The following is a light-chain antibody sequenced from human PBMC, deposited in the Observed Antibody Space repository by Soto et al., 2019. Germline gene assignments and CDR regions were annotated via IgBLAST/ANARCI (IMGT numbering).Light chain of an antibody. CDR3: AAWDDSLTGSYV. V-gene: IGLV1-44*01. CDR1: SSNIGSNT. Sequence: QSVLTQPPSASGTPGQRVTISCSGSSSNIGSNTVSWYQQVPGTAPKLLMYSNNHRPSGVPDRFSGSKSGTSASLAISGLQSEDEAEYYCAAWDDSLTGSYVFGPGTKVTVL. J-gene: IGLJ1*01. CDR2: SNN.